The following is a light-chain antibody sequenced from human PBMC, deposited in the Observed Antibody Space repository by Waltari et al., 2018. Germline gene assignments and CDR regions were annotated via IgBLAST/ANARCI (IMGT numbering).Light chain of an antibody. CDR2: GNS. J-gene: IGLJ1*01. CDR1: SSNIGAGYD. Sequence: QSVLTQPPSVSGAPGPRVTISCTGSSSNIGAGYDVPWYQQLPGTTPKLLIYGNSNRPSGVPDRVSGSKSGTSASLAITGLQAEDEADYYCQSYDSSLSGYVFGTGTKVTVL. V-gene: IGLV1-40*01. CDR3: QSYDSSLSGYV.